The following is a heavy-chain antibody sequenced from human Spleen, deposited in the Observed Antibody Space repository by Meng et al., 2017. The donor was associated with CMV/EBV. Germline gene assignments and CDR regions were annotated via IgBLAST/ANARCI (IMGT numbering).Heavy chain of an antibody. CDR2: IYSGSST. V-gene: IGHV3-53*01. Sequence: LSCGASGFNVSTSYMSWVRQAPGRGLEWVSVIYSGSSTYYADSVKGRFTISRDNSKNTLYLQMNSLRDEDTAVYYCARGGSSWLGDYWGQGALVTVSS. CDR1: GFNVSTSY. CDR3: ARGGSSWLGDY. J-gene: IGHJ4*02. D-gene: IGHD6-13*01.